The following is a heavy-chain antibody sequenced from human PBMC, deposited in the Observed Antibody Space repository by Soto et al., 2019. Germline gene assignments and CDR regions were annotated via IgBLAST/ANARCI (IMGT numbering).Heavy chain of an antibody. CDR3: VREGPRKIVGAIDY. CDR1: GFSFRDFA. V-gene: IGHV3-33*01. Sequence: QVHLVESGGGVVQPGKSLRISCAASGFSFRDFAMHWFRQAPGKGLEWLATIRRDGSYENYGDSVKGRFTISRDNFKNTLYLQTDSLRVEDTALYYCVREGPRKIVGAIDYWGQGTLVTVSS. CDR2: IRRDGSYE. J-gene: IGHJ4*02. D-gene: IGHD1-26*01.